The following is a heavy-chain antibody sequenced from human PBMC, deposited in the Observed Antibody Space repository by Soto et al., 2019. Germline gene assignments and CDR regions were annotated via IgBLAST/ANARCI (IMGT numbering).Heavy chain of an antibody. D-gene: IGHD3-9*01. CDR2: SYFLGNT. J-gene: IGHJ4*02. CDR1: GDSINSDNYY. CDR3: ARLEGLATISYYFDF. Sequence: QLQLQESGPGLVKPSETLSLTCSVSGDSINSDNYYCGWIRQPPGKGLEWIGSSYFLGNTYYNPSHQTRVTISLDKSKSQFSLKPKSVTAADSAVYFCARLEGLATISYYFDFWGQGALVTVSS. V-gene: IGHV4-39*01.